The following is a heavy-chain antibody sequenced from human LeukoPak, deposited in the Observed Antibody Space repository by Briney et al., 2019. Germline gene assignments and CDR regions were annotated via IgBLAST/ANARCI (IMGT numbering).Heavy chain of an antibody. D-gene: IGHD3-22*01. V-gene: IGHV3-7*01. CDR3: ATSDDSSGSD. J-gene: IGHJ4*02. CDR2: INLDGSVR. Sequence: PAGSLRLSCAASGFTFSGYWMSWVRRAPGKGLEWVANINLDGSVRHYVDSARGRFTISRDNAKNSLYLQMNSLRAEDTALYYCATSDDSSGSDWGQGTLVTVSS. CDR1: GFTFSGYW.